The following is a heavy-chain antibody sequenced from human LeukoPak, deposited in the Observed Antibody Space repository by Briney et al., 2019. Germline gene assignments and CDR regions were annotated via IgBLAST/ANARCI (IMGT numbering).Heavy chain of an antibody. CDR2: LYSGGTT. D-gene: IGHD6-25*01. J-gene: IGHJ6*03. Sequence: TGGSLRLSCAASGFTVSSTYMSWVRQAPGKGLEWVSVLYSGGTTYYADSVKGRFTISRDNAKNSLYLQMNSLRADDTAVYYCARFAAGGSYYYYMDVWGKGTTVTVSS. CDR1: GFTVSSTY. V-gene: IGHV3-66*01. CDR3: ARFAAGGSYYYYMDV.